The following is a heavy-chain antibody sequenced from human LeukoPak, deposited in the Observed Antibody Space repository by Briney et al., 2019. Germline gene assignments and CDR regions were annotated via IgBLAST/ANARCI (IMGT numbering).Heavy chain of an antibody. Sequence: GGSLRLSCAASGFPFNAYWMTWVRQAPGKGLEWVSAISNTGGSTYYADSVKGRFTISRDNSKNTLYLQMNSLRAEDTAVYYCAKVKIGIVGATLHYFDYWCQGTLVTVSS. CDR2: ISNTGGST. CDR1: GFPFNAYW. V-gene: IGHV3-23*01. D-gene: IGHD1-26*01. CDR3: AKVKIGIVGATLHYFDY. J-gene: IGHJ4*02.